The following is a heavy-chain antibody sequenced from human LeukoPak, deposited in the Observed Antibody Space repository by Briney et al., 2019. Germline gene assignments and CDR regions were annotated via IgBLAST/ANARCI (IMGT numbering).Heavy chain of an antibody. CDR2: IYYSGGT. D-gene: IGHD5-18*01. V-gene: IGHV4-59*11. CDR1: GGSISSHY. J-gene: IGHJ4*02. CDR3: ARDRGFSYDLDY. Sequence: KPSETLSLTCTVSGGSISSHYWTWIRQPPGKGLEWIGYIYYSGGTNYNPSLKSRVTISVDTSKNQFSLKLSSVTAADTAVYYCARDRGFSYDLDYWGQGTLVTVSS.